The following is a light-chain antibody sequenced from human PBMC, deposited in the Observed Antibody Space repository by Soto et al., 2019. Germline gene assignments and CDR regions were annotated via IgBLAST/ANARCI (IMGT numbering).Light chain of an antibody. CDR2: EVS. CDR3: CSYTLHSTLV. CDR1: SSDVGGYQY. V-gene: IGLV2-14*01. Sequence: QSALTQPASVSGSPGQSITITSTGTSSDVGGYQYVSWYQQYPGKAPKLVIYEVSNRPSGVSIRFSGSKSGDTASLSISGLQAEDEADYYCCSYTLHSTLVFGGGTKLTVL. J-gene: IGLJ2*01.